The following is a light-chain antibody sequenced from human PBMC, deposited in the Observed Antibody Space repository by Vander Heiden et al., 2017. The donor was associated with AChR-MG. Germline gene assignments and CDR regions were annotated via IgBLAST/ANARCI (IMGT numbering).Light chain of an antibody. Sequence: QSALTQPASVSGSPGQSTTISCTGTSSDVGTYNYVSWYQQHPGKAPKLMIYDVSNRPSGVSNRFSGSKSGNTASLTISGLQAEDEADYYCSSYTSSSTLGVFGGGTKLTVL. CDR3: SSYTSSSTLGV. CDR2: DVS. V-gene: IGLV2-14*03. J-gene: IGLJ3*02. CDR1: SSDVGTYNY.